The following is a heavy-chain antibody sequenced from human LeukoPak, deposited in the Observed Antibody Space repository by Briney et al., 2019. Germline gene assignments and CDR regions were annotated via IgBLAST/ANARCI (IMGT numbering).Heavy chain of an antibody. J-gene: IGHJ3*02. CDR1: GGSISSGSYY. CDR2: IYTSGST. V-gene: IGHV4-61*02. Sequence: SQTLSLTCTVSGGSISSGSYYWSWIRQPAGKGLEWIGRIYTSGSTNYNPSLKSRVTISVDTSKNQFSLKLSSVTAADTAVYYCASMTYDAFDIWGQGTMVTVSS. D-gene: IGHD2-21*02. CDR3: ASMTYDAFDI.